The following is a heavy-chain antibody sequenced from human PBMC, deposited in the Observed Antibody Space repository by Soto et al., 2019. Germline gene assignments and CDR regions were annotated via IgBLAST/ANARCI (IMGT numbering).Heavy chain of an antibody. CDR2: IWYDGSNK. J-gene: IGHJ4*02. CDR3: ARADGYSSSYREATRGY. V-gene: IGHV3-33*01. CDR1: GFTFSSYG. D-gene: IGHD6-6*01. Sequence: GGSLRLSCAASGFTFSSYGMHWVRQAPGKGLEWVAVIWYDGSNKYYADSVKGRFTISRDNSKNTLYLQMNSLRAEDTAVYYCARADGYSSSYREATRGYWGQGTLVTVSS.